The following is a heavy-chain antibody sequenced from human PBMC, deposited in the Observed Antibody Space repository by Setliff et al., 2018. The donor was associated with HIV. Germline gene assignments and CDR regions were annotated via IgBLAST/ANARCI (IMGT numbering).Heavy chain of an antibody. CDR2: IHTSGNT. Sequence: SETLSLTCTVSGGSIRIYYWNWIRQPAGKGLEWIGRIHTSGNTNYNPSLKSRVTMSVDTSKNHFSLKLSSVIAADTAVYYCARIFGDQGYYYGMDVWG. V-gene: IGHV4-4*07. CDR3: ARIFGDQGYYYGMDV. CDR1: GGSIRIYY. J-gene: IGHJ6*01. D-gene: IGHD3-3*01.